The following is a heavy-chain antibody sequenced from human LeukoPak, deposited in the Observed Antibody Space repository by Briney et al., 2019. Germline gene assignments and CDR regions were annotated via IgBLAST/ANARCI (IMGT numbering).Heavy chain of an antibody. V-gene: IGHV1-2*02. D-gene: IGHD4-23*01. CDR3: ARNFRPNSKYFDY. J-gene: IGHJ4*02. CDR2: ISPNSDDT. CDR1: GYAFSDYY. Sequence: GASVKVSCKASGYAFSDYYIHWVRQAPGQGLEWMGWISPNSDDTNFAQIFQGRVIMTRDTSISTAYMELSRLTSDDTALYYCARNFRPNSKYFDYWGQGTLVTVSS.